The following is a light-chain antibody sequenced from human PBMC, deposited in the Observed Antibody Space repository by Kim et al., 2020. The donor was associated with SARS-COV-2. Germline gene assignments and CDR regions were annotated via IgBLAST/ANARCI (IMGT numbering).Light chain of an antibody. CDR3: QQYVSWM. CDR2: DAS. CDR1: QGIGTN. Sequence: LSVSPGESATLSCRARQGIGTNLAWYQQKPGQPPRLLINDASTRATGVPARFSGSGSGTEFTLTISSLQSEDSAVYYCQQYVSWMFGQGTKVDIK. V-gene: IGKV3-15*01. J-gene: IGKJ1*01.